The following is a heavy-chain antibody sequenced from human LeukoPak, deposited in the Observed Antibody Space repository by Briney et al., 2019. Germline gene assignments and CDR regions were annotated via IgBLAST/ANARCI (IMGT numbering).Heavy chain of an antibody. D-gene: IGHD4-17*01. V-gene: IGHV3-9*01. CDR3: AAMTTVTISLLH. J-gene: IGHJ4*02. CDR2: ISWNSGSI. Sequence: GGSLRLSCAASGFTFDDYAMHWVRQAPGKGLEWVSGISWNSGSIGYADSVKGRFTISRDNSKNTLYLQMNSLRAEDTAVYYCAAMTTVTISLLHWGQGTLVTVSS. CDR1: GFTFDDYA.